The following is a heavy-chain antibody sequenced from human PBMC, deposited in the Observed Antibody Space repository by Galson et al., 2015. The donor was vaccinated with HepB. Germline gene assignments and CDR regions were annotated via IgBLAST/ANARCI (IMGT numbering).Heavy chain of an antibody. J-gene: IGHJ4*02. V-gene: IGHV3-48*01. CDR3: ARESSSWCLDH. CDR2: ISSSSSTI. D-gene: IGHD6-13*01. Sequence: SLRLSCAASGFTFSTYGMNWVRQAPGKGLEWLSYISSSSSTINYADSVKGRFTISRDNTKNSLYLLMNNLRAEDTAVYYCARESSSWCLDHWGQGTLLTVSS. CDR1: GFTFSTYG.